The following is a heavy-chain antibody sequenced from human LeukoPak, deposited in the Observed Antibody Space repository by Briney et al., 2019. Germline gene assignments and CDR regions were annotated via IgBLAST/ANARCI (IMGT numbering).Heavy chain of an antibody. D-gene: IGHD3-22*01. Sequence: SETLSLTCTVSGGSISSSSYYWGWIRQPPGKGLGWIGYIYYSGSTNYNPSLKSRVTISVDTSKNQFSLKLSSVTAADTAVYFCARGPYSYDSSGAFDIWGQGTMVTVSS. CDR3: ARGPYSYDSSGAFDI. J-gene: IGHJ3*02. CDR1: GGSISSSSYY. CDR2: IYYSGST. V-gene: IGHV4-61*05.